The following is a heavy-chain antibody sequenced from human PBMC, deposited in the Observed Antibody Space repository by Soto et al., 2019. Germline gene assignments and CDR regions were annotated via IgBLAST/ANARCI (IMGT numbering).Heavy chain of an antibody. CDR1: GYSMERSGDY. D-gene: IGHD2-8*02. V-gene: IGHV4-31*03. Sequence: QVQLQELGPGLVKPSQTLSLACSVTGYSMERSGDYWSWIRQLPGQGLEWLGYIFFSGTTYYNPSFKSRVIMSVDTSRNQFFLNLTAVTAADTGVYYCARELLAPTRGWFDPWGQGTLVRVSS. CDR2: IFFSGTT. J-gene: IGHJ5*02. CDR3: ARELLAPTRGWFDP.